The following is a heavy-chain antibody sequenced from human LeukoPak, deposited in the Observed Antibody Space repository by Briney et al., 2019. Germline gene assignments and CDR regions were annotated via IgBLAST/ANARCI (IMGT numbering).Heavy chain of an antibody. Sequence: PPGGSLRLSCAASGFTFSSYSMNWVRQAPVKGLEWVSYISSSSSTIYYADSVKGRFTISRDNAKNSLYLQMNSLRAEDTAVYYCARDSTYCGGDCYGPAGFGYWGQGTLVTVSS. CDR2: ISSSSSTI. J-gene: IGHJ4*02. D-gene: IGHD2-21*02. CDR1: GFTFSSYS. V-gene: IGHV3-48*01. CDR3: ARDSTYCGGDCYGPAGFGY.